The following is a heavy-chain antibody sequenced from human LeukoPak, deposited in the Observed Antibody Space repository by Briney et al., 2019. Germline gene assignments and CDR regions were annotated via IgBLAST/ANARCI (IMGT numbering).Heavy chain of an antibody. CDR1: GFTFSSYS. Sequence: GGSLRLSCAASGFTFSSYSMTWVRQAPGKGLEWVSSISSSSSYIYYADSVKGRFTISRDNAKNSLYLQMNSLRAEDTAVYYCARAFYYYYDIFTGCSPPPGVYFDYWGQGTLVTVSS. CDR2: ISSSSSYI. CDR3: ARAFYYYYDIFTGCSPPPGVYFDY. J-gene: IGHJ4*02. D-gene: IGHD3-9*01. V-gene: IGHV3-21*01.